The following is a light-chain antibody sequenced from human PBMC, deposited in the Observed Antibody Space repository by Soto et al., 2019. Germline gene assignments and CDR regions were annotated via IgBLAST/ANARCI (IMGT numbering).Light chain of an antibody. CDR3: QQANSFPLP. V-gene: IGKV1-12*01. CDR2: SAS. CDR1: QGISNW. J-gene: IGKJ4*01. Sequence: DIQITQSPSSVSESVGDRVTITCRASQGISNWLGWYQQKQGQAPKLLIYSASSLQRGVLLRFSGSGSGTEFILTLRSLQPEDSATYYFQQANSFPLPLVGGTKVELK.